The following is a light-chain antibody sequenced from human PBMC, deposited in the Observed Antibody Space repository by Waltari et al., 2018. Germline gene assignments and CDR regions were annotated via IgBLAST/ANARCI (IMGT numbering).Light chain of an antibody. Sequence: SYVVTQPPSVSVAPGKTARITCGGNNTGRKSVHWYQQKPGRAPGLVIYYDSDRPSGIPERFSGSNSGNPATLTITRVEAGDEADYYCQVWLSSSDHPVFGGGTKLTVL. CDR2: YDS. V-gene: IGLV3-21*04. CDR3: QVWLSSSDHPV. CDR1: NTGRKS. J-gene: IGLJ2*01.